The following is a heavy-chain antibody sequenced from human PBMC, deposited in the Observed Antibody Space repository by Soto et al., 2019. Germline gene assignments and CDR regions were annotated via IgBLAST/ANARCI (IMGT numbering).Heavy chain of an antibody. CDR3: ARDLISGKLRYYYYRMDV. V-gene: IGHV1-69*01. Sequence: SVRVSGMGSGGTFSSYGISWVRPATGPGLEWRGGIIPIFGTANYAQKFQGRVTITAEESPSTAYMELSSLRSEDTAVYYCARDLISGKLRYYYYRMDVWAQGTSVT. J-gene: IGHJ6*02. D-gene: IGHD3-10*01. CDR2: IIPIFGTA. CDR1: GGTFSSYG.